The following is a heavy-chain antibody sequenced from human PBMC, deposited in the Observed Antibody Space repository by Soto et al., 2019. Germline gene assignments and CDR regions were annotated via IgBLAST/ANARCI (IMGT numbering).Heavy chain of an antibody. J-gene: IGHJ6*03. CDR2: IYSGGST. D-gene: IGHD5-12*01. Sequence: GSLRLSCAASGFTVSSNYMSWVRQAPGKGLEWVSVIYSGGSTYYADSVKGRFTISRHNSKNTLYLQMNSLRAEDTAVYYCARGRGYSGYDPKYYYYYYYMDVWGKGTTVTVSS. CDR3: ARGRGYSGYDPKYYYYYYYMDV. V-gene: IGHV3-53*04. CDR1: GFTVSSNY.